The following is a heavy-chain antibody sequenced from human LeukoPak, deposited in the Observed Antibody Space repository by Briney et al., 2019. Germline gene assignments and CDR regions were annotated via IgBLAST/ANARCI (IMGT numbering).Heavy chain of an antibody. Sequence: SSETLSLTCTVSGGSITSGGYYWSWIRQHPGKGLEWIGYIYRGGDTYYSPALKSRLTISLDTSKNQFSLKLNSVTAADTAVYYCARDCEAYCGRDPPDYWGQGTLVTVSS. D-gene: IGHD2-21*02. CDR1: GGSITSGGYY. V-gene: IGHV4-31*03. CDR3: ARDCEAYCGRDPPDY. J-gene: IGHJ4*02. CDR2: IYRGGDT.